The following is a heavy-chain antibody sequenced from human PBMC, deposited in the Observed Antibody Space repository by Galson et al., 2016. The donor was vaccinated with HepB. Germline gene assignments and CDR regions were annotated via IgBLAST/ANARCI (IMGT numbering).Heavy chain of an antibody. D-gene: IGHD6-13*01. J-gene: IGHJ4*02. CDR2: IYHSGTT. CDR1: GYSISSGYY. Sequence: LSLTCSVSGYSISSGYYWVWIRQSPRKGLEWIGSIYHSGTTYYNPSLKSRITIAIDTSKNQFSLRLNSVPATDTAVYYCARDLEAAPGSPDLDFWGQGTLVTVSS. CDR3: ARDLEAAPGSPDLDF. V-gene: IGHV4-38-2*02.